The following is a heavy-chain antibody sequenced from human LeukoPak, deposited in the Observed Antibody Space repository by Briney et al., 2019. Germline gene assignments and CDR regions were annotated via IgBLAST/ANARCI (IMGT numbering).Heavy chain of an antibody. CDR3: ARPGGHWSSSPFDY. D-gene: IGHD2-21*01. J-gene: IGHJ4*02. CDR1: GFTFSSYA. CDR2: ISGSGGNT. V-gene: IGHV3-23*01. Sequence: QPGGSLRLSCAASGFTFSSYAMSWLRQAPGKGLEWLSGISGSGGNTYYADSVKGRFTLSRDNSKNTLYLHMTSLRAEDTAVYYCARPGGHWSSSPFDYWGQGTLVTVSS.